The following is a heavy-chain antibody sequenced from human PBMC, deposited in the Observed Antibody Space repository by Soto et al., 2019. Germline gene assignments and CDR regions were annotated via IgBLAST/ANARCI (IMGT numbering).Heavy chain of an antibody. J-gene: IGHJ5*02. Sequence: QVQLVQSGDEVKKPGASVKVSCRASGYTLTNYGISWVRQAPGQGLFWMGWISGHNGNTLYAQNVQGRRTVTIHTSMNTADMELMRLTIDDTAMYSCVRDWQLQPWAQGPLVTVAS. CDR2: ISGHNGNT. D-gene: IGHD1-1*01. V-gene: IGHV1-18*01. CDR3: VRDWQLQP. CDR1: GYTLTNYG.